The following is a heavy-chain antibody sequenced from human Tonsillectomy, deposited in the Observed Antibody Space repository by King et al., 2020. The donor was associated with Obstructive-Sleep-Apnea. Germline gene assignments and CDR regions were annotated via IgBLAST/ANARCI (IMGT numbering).Heavy chain of an antibody. Sequence: QLVQSGGGLVQPGRSLRLSCAASGFTFDDYAMHWVRQAPGKGLEWVSGISWNSGSIGYADSVTGRFTISRDNAKNSLYLQMNSLRAEDTALYYCAKGRVGYYYYGMDVWGQGTTVTVSS. J-gene: IGHJ6*02. CDR3: AKGRVGYYYYGMDV. CDR2: ISWNSGSI. V-gene: IGHV3-9*01. CDR1: GFTFDDYA.